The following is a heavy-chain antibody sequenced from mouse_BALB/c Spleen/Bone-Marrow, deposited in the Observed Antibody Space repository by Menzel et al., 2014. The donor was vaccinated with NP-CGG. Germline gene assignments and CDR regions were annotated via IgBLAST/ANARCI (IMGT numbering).Heavy chain of an antibody. V-gene: IGHV2-9*02. CDR3: ARDGVYGSHYYAMDY. Sequence: QVQLQQSGPGLVAPSQSLSITCTVSGFSLTSYGVHWVRQPPGRGLEWLGVIWAGGSTNYNSALMSRLSISKDNSKSXVFLKMNSLQTDDTAMYYCARDGVYGSHYYAMDYWGQGTSVTVSS. J-gene: IGHJ4*01. D-gene: IGHD1-1*02. CDR2: IWAGGST. CDR1: GFSLTSYG.